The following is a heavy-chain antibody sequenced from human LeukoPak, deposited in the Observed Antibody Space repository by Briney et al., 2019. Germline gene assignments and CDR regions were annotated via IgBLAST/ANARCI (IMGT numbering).Heavy chain of an antibody. CDR3: ARDIGMVRGVIITNHFDY. CDR2: ISSSSYT. D-gene: IGHD3-10*01. V-gene: IGHV3-11*06. J-gene: IGHJ4*02. Sequence: GGSLRLSCAASGFTFSDHYMSWIRQAPGKGPEWVSYISSSSYTVYADSVKSRFTISRDNAKSSLYLQMNSLGAEDTAVYYCARDIGMVRGVIITNHFDYWGQGTPVTVSS. CDR1: GFTFSDHY.